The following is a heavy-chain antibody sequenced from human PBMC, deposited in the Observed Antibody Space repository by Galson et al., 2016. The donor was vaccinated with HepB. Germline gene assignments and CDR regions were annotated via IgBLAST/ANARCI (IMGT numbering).Heavy chain of an antibody. CDR2: IRSNGYGGTT. D-gene: IGHD3-3*01. V-gene: IGHV3-49*03. CDR3: SRVVGLDYDFWSGYPDFDY. CDR1: GFTFHNYA. J-gene: IGHJ4*02. Sequence: SLRLSCAASGFTFHNYAMSWFRQAPGKGLEWVGFIRSNGYGGTTEYAASARGTFSISRDDSKNIAYLQMNSRKTEDTAVYYCSRVVGLDYDFWSGYPDFDYWGQGALVTVSS.